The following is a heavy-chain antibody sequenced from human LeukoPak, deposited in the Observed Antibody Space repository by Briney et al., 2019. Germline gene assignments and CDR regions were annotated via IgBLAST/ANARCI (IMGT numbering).Heavy chain of an antibody. J-gene: IGHJ4*02. V-gene: IGHV3-23*01. CDR3: AKEPYSSGWYYFDY. D-gene: IGHD6-19*01. CDR1: DFTFA. CDR2: INGRGDDS. Sequence: PGGSLRLSCVVSDFTFAVSWVRQAPGKGLEWISTINGRGDDSFHADSVKGRFTISRDNSKNTLYLQMNSLRAEDTAVYYCAKEPYSSGWYYFDYWGQGTLVTVSS.